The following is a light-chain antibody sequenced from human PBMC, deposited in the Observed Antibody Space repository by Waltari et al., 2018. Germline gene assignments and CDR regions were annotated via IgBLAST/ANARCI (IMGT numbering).Light chain of an antibody. V-gene: IGLV3-19*01. CDR3: HSRDASGVGGA. CDR1: SPRSYY. Sequence: TQDPAVSVAMGQTVRITCQGDSPRSYYASWYQQRPGQAPILVMYDKNSRPSGVPERFSGSSSDNTAYLTITGAQAEDEAYYYCHSRDASGVGGAFGGGTKVTVL. J-gene: IGLJ2*01. CDR2: DKN.